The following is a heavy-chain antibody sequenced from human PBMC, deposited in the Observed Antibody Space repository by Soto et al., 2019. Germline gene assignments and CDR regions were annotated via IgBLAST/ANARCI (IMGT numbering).Heavy chain of an antibody. CDR3: ASMGYHYRSGSCSPDY. CDR2: MYNSGST. Sequence: PSETLSLTCTVSGGSISSYYWTWIRQPPGKGLEWIGFMYNSGSTHYNPSLKSRVTISLDTSKNQFSLNLRSVTAADTAVYYCASMGYHYRSGSCSPDYWGQGTLVTVSS. CDR1: GGSISSYY. D-gene: IGHD3-10*01. J-gene: IGHJ4*02. V-gene: IGHV4-59*08.